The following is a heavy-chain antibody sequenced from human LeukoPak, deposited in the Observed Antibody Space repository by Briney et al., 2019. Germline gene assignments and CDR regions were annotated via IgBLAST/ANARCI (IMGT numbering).Heavy chain of an antibody. CDR1: GFTFSSYD. D-gene: IGHD6-6*01. V-gene: IGHV3-33*01. CDR2: IWYDGSNK. Sequence: GSLRLSCAASGFTFSSYDMHWVRQAPGKGLEWVAVIWYDGSNKYYADSVKGRFTISRDNSKNTLYLQMNSLRAEDTAVYYCARDRKFSSSSGYFDYWGQGTLVTVSS. CDR3: ARDRKFSSSSGYFDY. J-gene: IGHJ4*02.